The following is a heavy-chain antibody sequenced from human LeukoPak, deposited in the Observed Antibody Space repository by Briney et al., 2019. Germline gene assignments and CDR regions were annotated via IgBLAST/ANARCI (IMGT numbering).Heavy chain of an antibody. D-gene: IGHD2-2*01. CDR3: ARAPTIQYCSSTSCPGYAFDI. J-gene: IGHJ3*02. CDR1: GGSISSSSYY. Sequence: SETLSLTCIVSGGSISSSSYYWGWIRQPPGKGLEWIGSIYYSGSTYYNPSLKSRVTISVDTSENQFSLKLSSVTAADTAVYYCARAPTIQYCSSTSCPGYAFDIWGQGTMVTVSS. CDR2: IYYSGST. V-gene: IGHV4-39*07.